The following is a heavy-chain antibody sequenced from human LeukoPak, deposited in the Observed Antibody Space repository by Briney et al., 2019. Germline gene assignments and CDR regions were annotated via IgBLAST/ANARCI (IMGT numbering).Heavy chain of an antibody. D-gene: IGHD4-17*01. CDR1: GDTFSSYA. CDR3: ARDGDYGDYGGYVGDYYYNYMDV. Sequence: SVKVSCKASGDTFSSYAISWVRQPPGQGLEWMGRIIPILGIANYAQKYQGRVTITADKSTSTAYMELSSLRSEDTAVYYCARDGDYGDYGGYVGDYYYNYMDVGGKGTTVTVS. J-gene: IGHJ6*03. V-gene: IGHV1-69*04. CDR2: IIPILGIA.